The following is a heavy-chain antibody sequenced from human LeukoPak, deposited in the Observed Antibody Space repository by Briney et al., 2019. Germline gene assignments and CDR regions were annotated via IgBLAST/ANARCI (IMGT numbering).Heavy chain of an antibody. V-gene: IGHV3-74*01. CDR2: INGEGSRI. J-gene: IGHJ6*02. Sequence: GGSLRLSCAVTGFNLRTYWIHWVRHSPGRGLEWVARINGEGSRISYADSVRGRFTISRDNAKNTAYLQMNSLRAEDTALYYCARDPGYYYYGMDVWGQGTSVVVSS. CDR1: GFNLRTYW. CDR3: ARDPGYYYYGMDV.